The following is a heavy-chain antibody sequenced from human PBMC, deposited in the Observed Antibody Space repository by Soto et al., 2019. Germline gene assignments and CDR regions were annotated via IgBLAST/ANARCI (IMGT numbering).Heavy chain of an antibody. J-gene: IGHJ6*02. CDR3: ARAQERGYSYGYNHPHYYYYGMDV. D-gene: IGHD5-18*01. Sequence: PGGSLRLSCAASGFTFSSYGMHWVRQAPGKGLEWVAVIWYDGSNKYYADSVKGRFTISRDNSKNTLYLQMNSLRAEDTAVYYCARAQERGYSYGYNHPHYYYYGMDVWGQGTTVTVSS. CDR2: IWYDGSNK. V-gene: IGHV3-33*01. CDR1: GFTFSSYG.